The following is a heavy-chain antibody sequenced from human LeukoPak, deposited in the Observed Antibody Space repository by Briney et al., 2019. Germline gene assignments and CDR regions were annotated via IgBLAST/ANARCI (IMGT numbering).Heavy chain of an antibody. CDR3: ARDRPTADNAFDI. Sequence: GGSLRLSCAASGFTFSDYYMSWIRQAPGKGLEWVSYISSSGSTIYYADSVKGRFTISRDNAKNSLYLQMNSLRAEDTAVYYRARDRPTADNAFDIWGQGTMVTVSS. V-gene: IGHV3-11*01. CDR2: ISSSGSTI. D-gene: IGHD4-17*01. J-gene: IGHJ3*02. CDR1: GFTFSDYY.